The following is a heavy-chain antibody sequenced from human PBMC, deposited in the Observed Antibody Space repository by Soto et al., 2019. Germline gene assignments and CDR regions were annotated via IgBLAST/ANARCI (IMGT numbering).Heavy chain of an antibody. CDR1: GGSISSSNW. V-gene: IGHV4-4*02. J-gene: IGHJ6*02. Sequence: SETLSLTCAVSGGSISSSNWWSWVRQPPGKGLEWIGQIYHSGSTNYDPSLKSRVTISVDKSKNQFSLKLTSVTAADTAVYYCASLRDTTMIVTMDVWGQGTTVTVSS. CDR2: IYHSGST. D-gene: IGHD3-22*01. CDR3: ASLRDTTMIVTMDV.